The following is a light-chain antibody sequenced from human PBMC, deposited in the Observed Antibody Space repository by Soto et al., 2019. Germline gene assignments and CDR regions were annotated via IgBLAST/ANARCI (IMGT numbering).Light chain of an antibody. CDR2: EVS. J-gene: IGLJ3*02. CDR1: SSDVGGYNY. CDR3: QSYDNGLKV. Sequence: QSALTQPASVSGSPGQSITISCTGTSSDVGGYNYVSWYQQHPGKAPKLMIYEVSNRPSGVSNRFSGSKSGASGSLAITGLQPEDEGDYYCQSYDNGLKVFGGGTKLTVL. V-gene: IGLV2-14*01.